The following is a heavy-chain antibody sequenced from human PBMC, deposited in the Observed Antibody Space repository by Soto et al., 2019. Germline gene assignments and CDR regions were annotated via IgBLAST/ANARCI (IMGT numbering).Heavy chain of an antibody. D-gene: IGHD6-6*01. CDR1: GFTFSSYS. Sequence: GGSLRLSCAASGFTFSSYSMNWVRQAPGKGLEWVSSISSSSSYIYYADSVKGRFTISRDNAKNSLYLQMNSLRAEDTAVYYCARAGGEDSSSWVYYYYYMDVWGKGTTVTVSS. CDR2: ISSSSSYI. V-gene: IGHV3-21*01. CDR3: ARAGGEDSSSWVYYYYYMDV. J-gene: IGHJ6*03.